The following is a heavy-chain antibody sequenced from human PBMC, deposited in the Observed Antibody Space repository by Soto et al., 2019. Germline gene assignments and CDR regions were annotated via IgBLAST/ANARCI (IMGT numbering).Heavy chain of an antibody. V-gene: IGHV3-53*02. CDR1: GFTVSGNY. Sequence: EVQLVETGGGLIQPGGSLRLSCAASGFTVSGNYMSWVRQAPGKGLEWVSVIYNGGGTYYADSVKGRFTISRDNSKNTLYLQMNSLRAEYTAVYYCAITRCSSYDYWGQGILVTVSS. CDR2: IYNGGGT. CDR3: AITRCSSYDY. D-gene: IGHD6-6*01. J-gene: IGHJ4*02.